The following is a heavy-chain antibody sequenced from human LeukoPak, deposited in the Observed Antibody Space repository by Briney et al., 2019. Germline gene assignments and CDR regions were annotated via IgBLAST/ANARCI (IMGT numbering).Heavy chain of an antibody. CDR1: GFTFSNYA. D-gene: IGHD3-9*01. CDR3: AKDPTSVGGRHDWLLDS. J-gene: IGHJ5*02. CDR2: ISYDGSNK. V-gene: IGHV3-30*04. Sequence: GGSLRLSCVASGFTFSNYAMHWVRQAPGKGLEWVAVISYDGSNKYFTDSVKGRFTISRDISKNALYLQMNYLRAEDTAVYYCAKDPTSVGGRHDWLLDSWGQGTLVTVSS.